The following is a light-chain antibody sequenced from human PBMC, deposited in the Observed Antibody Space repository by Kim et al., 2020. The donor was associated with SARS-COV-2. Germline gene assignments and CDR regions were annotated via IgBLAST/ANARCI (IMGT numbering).Light chain of an antibody. CDR3: QQYNNWPTWT. CDR1: QSVSSN. J-gene: IGKJ1*01. CDR2: GAS. Sequence: SPGERATLSCRASQSVSSNLAWYQQKPGQAPRLLIYGASTRATGFPARFSGSGSGTEFTLTISSLQSEDFAVYYCQQYNNWPTWTFGQGTKVEIK. V-gene: IGKV3-15*01.